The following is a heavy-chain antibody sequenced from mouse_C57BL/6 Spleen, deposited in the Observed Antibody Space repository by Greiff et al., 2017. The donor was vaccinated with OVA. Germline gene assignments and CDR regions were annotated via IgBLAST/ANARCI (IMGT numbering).Heavy chain of an antibody. Sequence: EVHLVESGGGLVKPGGSLKLSCAASGFTFSSYAMSWVRQTPEKRLEWVATISDGGSYTYYPDNVKGRFTISRDNAKNNLYLQMSHLKSEDTAMYYCARDSRYYDFDVWGTGTTVTVSS. CDR1: GFTFSSYA. V-gene: IGHV5-4*01. CDR2: ISDGGSYT. CDR3: ARDSRYYDFDV. D-gene: IGHD1-1*01. J-gene: IGHJ1*03.